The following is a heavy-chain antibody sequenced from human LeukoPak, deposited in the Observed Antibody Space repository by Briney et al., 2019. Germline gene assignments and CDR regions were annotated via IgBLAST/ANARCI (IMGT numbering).Heavy chain of an antibody. CDR2: IYYSGST. V-gene: IGHV4-39*06. J-gene: IGHJ3*02. CDR1: GGSISSSTYY. CDR3: ARDEYYYDSSGYNPDAFDI. Sequence: SETLSLTCTVSGGSISSSTYYWGWIRQPPGKGLEWIGSIYYSGSTYYNPSLKSRVTISVDTSKNQFPLKLSSVTAADTAVYYCARDEYYYDSSGYNPDAFDIWGQGTMVTVSS. D-gene: IGHD3-22*01.